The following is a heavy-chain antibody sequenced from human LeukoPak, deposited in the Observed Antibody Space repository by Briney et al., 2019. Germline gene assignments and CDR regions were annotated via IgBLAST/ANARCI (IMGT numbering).Heavy chain of an antibody. CDR1: GFIVSNNY. CDR3: AKDGQWLAPSDY. V-gene: IGHV3-53*01. J-gene: IGHJ4*02. D-gene: IGHD6-19*01. CDR2: LYNAGTT. Sequence: PGGSLRLSCVASGFIVSNNYMSWVRQAPGKGLEWVSVLYNAGTTYYADSVKGRFTISRDNSKNTLYLQMYSLRAEDTAVYYCAKDGQWLAPSDYWGQGTLVTVSS.